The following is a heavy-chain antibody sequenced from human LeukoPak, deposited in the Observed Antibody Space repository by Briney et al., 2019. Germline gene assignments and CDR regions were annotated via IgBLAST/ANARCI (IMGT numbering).Heavy chain of an antibody. D-gene: IGHD3-10*01. CDR2: IRAGGDNT. CDR3: AKGMVRGVILKGFDY. J-gene: IGHJ4*02. Sequence: GGSLRLSCAASGFTFSNYTMSWVRQAPGKGLEWVSGIRAGGDNTYYADSVKGRFTISRDNSKNTLYLQMNSLRAEDTAVYYCAKGMVRGVILKGFDYWGQGTLVTVSS. CDR1: GFTFSNYT. V-gene: IGHV3-23*01.